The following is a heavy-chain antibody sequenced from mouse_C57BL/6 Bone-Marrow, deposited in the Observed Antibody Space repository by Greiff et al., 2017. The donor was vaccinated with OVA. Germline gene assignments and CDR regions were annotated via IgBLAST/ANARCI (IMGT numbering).Heavy chain of an antibody. V-gene: IGHV1-64*01. CDR3: ARTVVATSDY. Sequence: QVQLKQPGAELVKPGASVKLSCKASGYTFTSYWMHWVKQRPGQGLEWIGMIHPNSGSTNYNEKFKSKATLTVDKSSSTAYMQLSSLTSEDSAVYYCARTVVATSDYWGQGTTLTVSS. CDR2: IHPNSGST. CDR1: GYTFTSYW. D-gene: IGHD1-1*01. J-gene: IGHJ2*01.